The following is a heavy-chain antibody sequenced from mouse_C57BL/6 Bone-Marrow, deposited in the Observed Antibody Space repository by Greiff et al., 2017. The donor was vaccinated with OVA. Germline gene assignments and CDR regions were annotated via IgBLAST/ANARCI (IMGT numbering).Heavy chain of an antibody. Sequence: DVQLVESGGGLVTPGGSLKLSCAASGFTFSSYAMSWVRQTPEKRLEWVATISDGGSYTYYPDNVKGRFTISRDNAQNNLYLQMSHLKSEDTAMYYCARGGTGFAYWGQGTLVTVSA. D-gene: IGHD4-1*01. V-gene: IGHV5-4*01. CDR1: GFTFSSYA. CDR2: ISDGGSYT. J-gene: IGHJ3*01. CDR3: ARGGTGFAY.